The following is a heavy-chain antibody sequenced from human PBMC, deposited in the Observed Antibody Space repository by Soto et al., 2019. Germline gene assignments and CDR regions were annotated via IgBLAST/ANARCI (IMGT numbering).Heavy chain of an antibody. D-gene: IGHD3-10*01. CDR1: GGSINSGDYY. Sequence: LSLTCTVSGGSINSGDYYWTWVRQPPGKGLEWIGNIFHSGSTYYTPSLQSRVTISLDTSKNHFSLKLSSVTPADTAVYYCARDRYYGSGTYYNFYSGMDVWGQGT. J-gene: IGHJ6*02. V-gene: IGHV4-30-4*01. CDR3: ARDRYYGSGTYYNFYSGMDV. CDR2: IFHSGST.